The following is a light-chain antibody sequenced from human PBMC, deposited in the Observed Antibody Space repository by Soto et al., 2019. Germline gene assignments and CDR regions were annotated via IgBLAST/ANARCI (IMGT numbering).Light chain of an antibody. CDR1: QSISNY. CDR3: QQCYSTLRT. J-gene: IGKJ1*01. CDR2: AAS. V-gene: IGKV1-39*01. Sequence: DIQMTQSPSSLSASVGDRVTITCRASQSISNYLNWYQQKPGKAPNLLIYAASSLPSGVPARFSGTGSGTDFSRTIRSLQPEEFATYYGQQCYSTLRTVGQGAKVEIK.